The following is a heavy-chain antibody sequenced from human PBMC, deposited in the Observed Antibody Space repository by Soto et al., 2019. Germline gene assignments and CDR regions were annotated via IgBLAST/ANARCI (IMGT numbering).Heavy chain of an antibody. Sequence: QVQLIQSGAEVKKPGASVKVSCRASGYSFTNYHIHWVRQAPGQRLERLGIIKPRTETTADAPRFRSRVTLTGDTSASIVYLELSGLRSDDTAVYYCARDTGVGSAIGGVIIRKNYFDFWGQGSLITVSS. CDR2: IKPRTETT. V-gene: IGHV1-46*01. CDR3: ARDTGVGSAIGGVIIRKNYFDF. D-gene: IGHD3-3*01. J-gene: IGHJ4*02. CDR1: GYSFTNYH.